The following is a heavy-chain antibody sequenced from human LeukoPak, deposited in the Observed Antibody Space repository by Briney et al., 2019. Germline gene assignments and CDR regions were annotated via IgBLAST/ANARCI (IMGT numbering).Heavy chain of an antibody. D-gene: IGHD2-2*02. CDR2: IYHSGST. J-gene: IGHJ5*02. CDR3: ARAVRVYCSSTSCYSWFDP. CDR1: GGSISSGGYY. V-gene: IGHV4-30-2*01. Sequence: SETLSLTCTVSGGSISSGGYYWSWIRQPPGKGLEWIGYIYHSGSTYYNPSLKSRVAISVDRSKNQFSLKLSSVTAADTAVYYCARAVRVYCSSTSCYSWFDPWGQGTLVTVSS.